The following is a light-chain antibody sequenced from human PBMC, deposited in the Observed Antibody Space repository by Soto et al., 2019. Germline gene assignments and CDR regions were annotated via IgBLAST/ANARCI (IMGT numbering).Light chain of an antibody. CDR1: PSAGTF. V-gene: IGKV3-15*01. CDR3: QQYNHWPPLT. CDR2: DVS. Sequence: DIVMTQSPATLSVSPGDRATLSCRASPSAGTFLAWYQQKPGQAPRLLMYDVSTRAAGVPARFSGSGSGTEFTLTISGLQSDDFAVYYCQQYNHWPPLTFGGGTQVEMK. J-gene: IGKJ4*01.